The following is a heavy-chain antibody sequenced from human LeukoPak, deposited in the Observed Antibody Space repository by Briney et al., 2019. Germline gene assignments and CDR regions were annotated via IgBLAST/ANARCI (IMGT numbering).Heavy chain of an antibody. CDR2: INPNSGGT. CDR1: GYTFTGCY. Sequence: ASVKVSCKASGYTFTGCYMHWVRQAPGQGLEWMGWINPNSGGTNYAQKFQGRVTMTRDTSISTAYMELSRLRSDDTAVYYCARCRWFGESNDAFDIWGQGTMVTVS. V-gene: IGHV1-2*02. D-gene: IGHD3-10*01. CDR3: ARCRWFGESNDAFDI. J-gene: IGHJ3*02.